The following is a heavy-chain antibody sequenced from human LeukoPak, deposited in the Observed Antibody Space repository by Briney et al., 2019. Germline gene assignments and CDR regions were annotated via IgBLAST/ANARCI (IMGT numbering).Heavy chain of an antibody. CDR3: AKDGPGSDWLFDL. D-gene: IGHD3-10*01. CDR1: GFTFDDYT. CDR2: ISFDGLST. J-gene: IGHJ2*01. V-gene: IGHV3-43*01. Sequence: TGGSLRLSCAASGFTFDDYTMHWVRHAPGKGLEWVSLISFDGLSTFYADSVKGRFTISRDNSKNSLLLQMNSLRTEDTAFYYCAKDGPGSDWLFDLWGRGTLVTVSS.